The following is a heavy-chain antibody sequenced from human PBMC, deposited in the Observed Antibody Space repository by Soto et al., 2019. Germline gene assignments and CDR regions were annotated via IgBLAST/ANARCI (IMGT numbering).Heavy chain of an antibody. CDR1: GGSISGYS. CDR2: VHYSGGT. J-gene: IGHJ4*02. D-gene: IGHD6-6*01. Sequence: QVQLQESGPGLVKPSETLSLTCTVSGGSISGYSWSWIRQPPGKGLEWIGYVHYSGGTNYSPSLNSRVTISVDTSKSHFSLKLYSVTAADTAVYYCARLSRHGSPYYFDYWGQGTLVTVSS. CDR3: ARLSRHGSPYYFDY. V-gene: IGHV4-59*08.